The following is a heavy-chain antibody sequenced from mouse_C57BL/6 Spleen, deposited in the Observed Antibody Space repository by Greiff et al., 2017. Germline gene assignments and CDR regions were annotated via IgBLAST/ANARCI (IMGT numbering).Heavy chain of an antibody. CDR2: INPYNGGT. Sequence: EVKLQESGPVLVKPGASVKMSCKASGYTFTDYYMNWVKQSHGKSLEWIGVINPYNGGTSYNQKFKGKATLTVDKSSSTAYMELNSLTSEDSAVYYCASDIESYYAMDYWGQGTSVTVSS. J-gene: IGHJ4*01. D-gene: IGHD1-3*01. CDR1: GYTFTDYY. V-gene: IGHV1-19*01. CDR3: ASDIESYYAMDY.